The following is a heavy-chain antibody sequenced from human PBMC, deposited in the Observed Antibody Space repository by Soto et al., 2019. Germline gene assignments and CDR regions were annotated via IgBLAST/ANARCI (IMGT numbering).Heavy chain of an antibody. CDR2: FLPVFDSP. J-gene: IGHJ4*02. CDR3: ATLSGFRSGQGGAYYFDY. Sequence: QVQLVQSGAEVREPGSSVTVSCKASGGTFSSYVISWVRQAPGPGLEWLGGFLPVFDSPNYAKKFQGRVTITADGSTSTAYMELHSLRSDDTAMYYCATLSGFRSGQGGAYYFDYWGQGTLVTVSS. D-gene: IGHD5-12*01. CDR1: GGTFSSYV. V-gene: IGHV1-69*01.